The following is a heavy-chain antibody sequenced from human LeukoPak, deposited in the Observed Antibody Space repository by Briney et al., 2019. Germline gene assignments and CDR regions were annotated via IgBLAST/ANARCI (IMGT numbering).Heavy chain of an antibody. Sequence: GGSLRLSCAASGFTVSSNYMSWVRQAPGKGLEWVSAIYSGGSTYYADSVKGRFTISRDNSKNTLYLQMNSLRAEDTAVYYCARDQYYYGSGTIDYWGQGTLVTVSS. CDR2: IYSGGST. CDR1: GFTVSSNY. CDR3: ARDQYYYGSGTIDY. D-gene: IGHD3-10*01. J-gene: IGHJ4*02. V-gene: IGHV3-66*02.